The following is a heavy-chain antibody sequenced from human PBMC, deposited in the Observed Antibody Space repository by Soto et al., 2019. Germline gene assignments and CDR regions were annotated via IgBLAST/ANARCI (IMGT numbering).Heavy chain of an antibody. CDR3: AAHDSGGYYAEY. CDR2: IHYSGST. Sequence: QLQLQESGPGLVKSSETLSLTCTVSGDSVTISDYYWGWIRQPPGKGLEWIGSIHYSGSTYYNPSLKSRVTISGDTSKKQFSLKLTSVTAADAAVYYCAAHDSGGYYAEYWGQGTLVTVSA. D-gene: IGHD3-22*01. J-gene: IGHJ4*02. CDR1: GDSVTISDYY. V-gene: IGHV4-39*01.